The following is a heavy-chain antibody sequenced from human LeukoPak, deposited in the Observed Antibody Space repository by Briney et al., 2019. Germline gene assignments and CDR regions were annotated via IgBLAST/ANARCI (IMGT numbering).Heavy chain of an antibody. CDR3: ARDLSVAVDNWFDP. D-gene: IGHD6-19*01. CDR2: IIPIFGTA. CDR1: GGTFSNYA. V-gene: IGHV1-69*05. Sequence: SVKVSCKASGGTFSNYAITWVRQAPGQGLEWMGGIIPIFGTANYAQKFQGRVSLTTDESATTAYMELSSLGSEDTAVYYCARDLSVAVDNWFDPWGQGTLVTVSS. J-gene: IGHJ5*02.